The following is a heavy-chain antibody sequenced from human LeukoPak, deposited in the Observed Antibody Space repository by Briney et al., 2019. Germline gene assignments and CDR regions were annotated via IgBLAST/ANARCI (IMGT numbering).Heavy chain of an antibody. CDR1: GCSISSYY. J-gene: IGHJ6*03. Sequence: SVTLSLTCAVSGCSISSYYWLGIPRPPGKGLVGLGYIYYSGSTNYNPSPERRVNIPVGTPKKQFFLKPSSVTAADTAVYYCARDRYGWGGYYYYYYMDVWGKGTTVTISS. V-gene: IGHV4-59*01. CDR3: ARDRYGWGGYYYYYYMDV. D-gene: IGHD6-19*01. CDR2: IYYSGST.